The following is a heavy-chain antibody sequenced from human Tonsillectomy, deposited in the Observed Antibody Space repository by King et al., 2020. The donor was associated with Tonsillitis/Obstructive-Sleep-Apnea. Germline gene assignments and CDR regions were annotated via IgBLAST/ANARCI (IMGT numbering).Heavy chain of an antibody. CDR3: AKDQSSSFNWFDP. CDR2: XXXXGXXK. D-gene: IGHD6-6*01. J-gene: IGHJ5*02. V-gene: IGHV3-23*04. Sequence: VQLVESGGGLVQPGGSLRLSCAASGFTFSSYAMSWVXXAPGKGXEXVXXXXXXGXXKYXPXSVKXRFXISRDXSKNTLYLQMXXLRAEDTAVYYCAKDQSSSFNWFDPWGQGTLVTVSS. CDR1: GFTFSSYA.